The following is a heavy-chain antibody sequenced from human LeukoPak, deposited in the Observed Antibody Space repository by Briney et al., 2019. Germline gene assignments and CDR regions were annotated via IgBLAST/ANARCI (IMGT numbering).Heavy chain of an antibody. D-gene: IGHD6-19*01. V-gene: IGHV4-39*01. CDR2: IYYSGTT. J-gene: IGHJ3*02. CDR3: ANTLKEWLVLDAFDI. Sequence: PSETLSLTCTVSGGSFSSSDYYWGWIRQPPGKGLEWLGSIYYSGTTYYNPSLKRRVTISVDTSKNQFSLKLRSVTASDTAVYYCANTLKEWLVLDAFDIWGQGTMVTVSS. CDR1: GGSFSSSDYY.